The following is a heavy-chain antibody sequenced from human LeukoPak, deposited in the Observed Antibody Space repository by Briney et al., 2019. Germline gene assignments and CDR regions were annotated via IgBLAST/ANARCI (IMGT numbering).Heavy chain of an antibody. Sequence: PSETLSLTCTVSGGSISSSSYYWGWIRQPPGKGLEWIGSIYYSGSTYHNPSLKSRVTISVDTSKNQFSLKLSSVTAADTAVYYCAGDPVLDSSSWYPPYYSGSYWVWDYWGQGTLVTVSS. D-gene: IGHD6-13*01. CDR1: GGSISSSSYY. CDR3: AGDPVLDSSSWYPPYYSGSYWVWDY. V-gene: IGHV4-39*07. CDR2: IYYSGST. J-gene: IGHJ4*02.